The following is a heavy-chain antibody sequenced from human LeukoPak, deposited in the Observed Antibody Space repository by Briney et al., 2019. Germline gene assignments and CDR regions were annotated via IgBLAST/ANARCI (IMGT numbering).Heavy chain of an antibody. Sequence: GGSLRLSCAASGFTFSSYAVSWVRQAPGRGLECVSTISDTGGRTYYADFVKGRFTISRDNSKNTLYLQMNSLRAEDTAIYYCAKGTMYYDILDYWGQGTLVTVSS. D-gene: IGHD3-9*01. CDR3: AKGTMYYDILDY. CDR2: ISDTGGRT. V-gene: IGHV3-23*01. J-gene: IGHJ4*02. CDR1: GFTFSSYA.